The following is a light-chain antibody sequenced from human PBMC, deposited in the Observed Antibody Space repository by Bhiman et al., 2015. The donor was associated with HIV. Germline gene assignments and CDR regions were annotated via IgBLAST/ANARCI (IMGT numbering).Light chain of an antibody. CDR1: SGSIASNY. Sequence: FLLTQPHSVSGSPGTTVTISCTRSSGSIASNYVQWYQQRPGSSPTIVIYEDDQRPSGVPDRFSGSIDSSSNSASLTISGLKTEDEADYYCQSYHSDKEFGGGTKLTV. J-gene: IGLJ3*02. V-gene: IGLV6-57*01. CDR2: EDD. CDR3: QSYHSDKE.